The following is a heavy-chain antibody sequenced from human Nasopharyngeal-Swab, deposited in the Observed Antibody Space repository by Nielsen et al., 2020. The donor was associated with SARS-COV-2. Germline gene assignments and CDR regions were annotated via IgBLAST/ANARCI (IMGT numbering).Heavy chain of an antibody. D-gene: IGHD6-6*01. V-gene: IGHV4-59*01. CDR1: GGSISSYF. CDR3: GRGSVAAYVDH. CDR2: FFYNGGT. Sequence: SETLSLTCAVSGGSISSYFWSWIRQTPGKGLEWIGYFFYNGGTNYNPSLKSRVTISVDTSKSQISLKMSSVTDADTAVYYCGRGSVAAYVDHWGQGTLVTVSS. J-gene: IGHJ4*02.